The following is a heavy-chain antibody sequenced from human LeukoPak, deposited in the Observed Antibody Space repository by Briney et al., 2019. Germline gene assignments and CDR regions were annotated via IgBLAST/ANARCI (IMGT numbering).Heavy chain of an antibody. Sequence: GGSLRLSCAASGFAFSSYAMNWVRQAPGKGLEWVSAINGNGGSTYYADSVKGRFTISRDNSKNTLYLQMNSLRAEDTAMYYCTKAPPGKFDPWGQGTLVTVSS. CDR1: GFAFSSYA. CDR3: TKAPPGKFDP. J-gene: IGHJ5*02. V-gene: IGHV3-23*01. D-gene: IGHD3-10*01. CDR2: INGNGGST.